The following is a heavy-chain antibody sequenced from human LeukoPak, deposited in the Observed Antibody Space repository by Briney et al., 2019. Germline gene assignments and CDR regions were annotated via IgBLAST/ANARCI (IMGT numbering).Heavy chain of an antibody. V-gene: IGHV3-33*01. CDR3: ARDGQNGSPYATDV. J-gene: IGHJ6*02. CDR2: IWYDGSNE. D-gene: IGHD3-10*01. CDR1: GFTFRSHG. Sequence: GGSLRLSCAASGFTFRSHGMHWVRKAPGKGLEWVAGIWYDGSNEDYADSVKGRFTISRDNSKNTLYLQMNSLRVKDTAVYYCARDGQNGSPYATDVWGQGITVTVSS.